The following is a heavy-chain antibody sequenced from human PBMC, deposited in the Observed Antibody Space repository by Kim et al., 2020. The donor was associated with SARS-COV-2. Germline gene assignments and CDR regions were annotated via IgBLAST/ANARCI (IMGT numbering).Heavy chain of an antibody. V-gene: IGHV3-23*01. CDR1: GFTFSSYA. Sequence: GGSLRLSCAASGFTFSSYAMSWVRQAPGKGLEWVSAISGSGGSTYYADSVKGRFTISRDNSKNTLYLQMNSLRAEDTAVYYCAKDAYFAYTYGSGNDAFDIWGQGTMVTVSS. CDR3: AKDAYFAYTYGSGNDAFDI. CDR2: ISGSGGST. J-gene: IGHJ3*02. D-gene: IGHD3-10*01.